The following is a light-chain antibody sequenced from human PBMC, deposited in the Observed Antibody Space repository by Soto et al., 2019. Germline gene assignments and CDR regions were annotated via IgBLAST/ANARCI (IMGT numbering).Light chain of an antibody. J-gene: IGLJ1*01. CDR3: QVWDTSSDQYV. V-gene: IGLV3-21*02. Sequence: SELTQPPSVSVAPGQTARITCGGNNIGSKSVHWYQQKPGQAPVLVVYDDTDRPSGIPERFSGSNSGNTATLTISRVEGGDEADFYCQVWDTSSDQYVFGTGTKVTVL. CDR2: DDT. CDR1: NIGSKS.